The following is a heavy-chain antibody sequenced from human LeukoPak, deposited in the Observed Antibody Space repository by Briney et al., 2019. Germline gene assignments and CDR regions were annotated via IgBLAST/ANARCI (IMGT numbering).Heavy chain of an antibody. V-gene: IGHV4-59*01. Sequence: SETLSLTCAVSGGSISSYYWSWIRQPPGKGLEWIGYIYYSGSTNYNPSLKSRVTISVDTSKNQFSLKLSSVTAADTAVYYCARGITVVTLPRDDAFDIWGQGTMVTVSS. CDR1: GGSISSYY. J-gene: IGHJ3*02. CDR3: ARGITVVTLPRDDAFDI. CDR2: IYYSGST. D-gene: IGHD4-23*01.